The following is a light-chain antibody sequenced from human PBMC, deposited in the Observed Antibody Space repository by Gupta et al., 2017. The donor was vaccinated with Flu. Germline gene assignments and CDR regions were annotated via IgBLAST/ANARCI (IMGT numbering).Light chain of an antibody. J-gene: IGLJ2*01. V-gene: IGLV2-14*01. Sequence: QSALTQPASVSGSPGQSITLSCTGTYGDIGTSVYVSWYQQHPGRAPRLIMYSVSHRPAGVSSRFSGSKSGNTASLTISGLQPEDEADYHCTSATTTSAYVLFGGGTKVTV. CDR3: TSATTTSAYVL. CDR1: YGDIGTSVY. CDR2: SVS.